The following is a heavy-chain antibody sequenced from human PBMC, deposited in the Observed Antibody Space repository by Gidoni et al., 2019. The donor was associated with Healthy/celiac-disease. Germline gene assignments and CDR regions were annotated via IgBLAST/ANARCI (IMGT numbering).Heavy chain of an antibody. V-gene: IGHV3-23*01. CDR1: GFTFSSYA. Sequence: VQLLASGGGLVQPGGSLRLSCSASGFTFSSYAMSWVRQAPGKGLEWGSAISGSGGSTYYADSVKGRLTISRDNSKNTLYLKMNSLRAEDTAVYYCAKEGDSYGSPKTYFDYWGQGTLVTVSS. CDR2: ISGSGGST. J-gene: IGHJ4*02. CDR3: AKEGDSYGSPKTYFDY. D-gene: IGHD5-18*01.